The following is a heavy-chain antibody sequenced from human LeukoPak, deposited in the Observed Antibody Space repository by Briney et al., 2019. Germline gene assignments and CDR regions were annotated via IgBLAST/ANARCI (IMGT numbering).Heavy chain of an antibody. J-gene: IGHJ3*02. CDR2: IYYSGST. D-gene: IGHD2-2*01. V-gene: IGHV4-59*01. Sequence: ASETLSLTCTVSGFSISSYYWSWIRQPPGKGLEWIGYIYYSGSTNYNPSLKSRVTISVDTSKNQFSLKLSSVTAADTAVYYCARALVRYCSSTSCYGDAFDIWGQGTMVTVSS. CDR3: ARALVRYCSSTSCYGDAFDI. CDR1: GFSISSYY.